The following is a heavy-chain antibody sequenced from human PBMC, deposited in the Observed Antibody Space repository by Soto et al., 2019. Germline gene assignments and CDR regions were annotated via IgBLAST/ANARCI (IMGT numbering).Heavy chain of an antibody. CDR1: GGSISSYY. Sequence: SETLSLTCTVSGGSISSYYWSWIRQPPGKGLEWIGYIYYSGSTNYNPSLKSRVTISVDTSKNQFSLKLSSVTAADTAVYYCAREDDFWSGYNVWGQGTLVTVSS. D-gene: IGHD3-3*01. CDR2: IYYSGST. V-gene: IGHV4-59*01. CDR3: AREDDFWSGYNV. J-gene: IGHJ4*02.